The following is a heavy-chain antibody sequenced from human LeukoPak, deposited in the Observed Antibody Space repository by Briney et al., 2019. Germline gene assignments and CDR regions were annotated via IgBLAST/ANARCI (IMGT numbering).Heavy chain of an antibody. CDR3: AKAPSYCSSTSCRNWFDP. CDR2: ISGSGGST. V-gene: IGHV3-23*01. D-gene: IGHD2-2*01. Sequence: GGSLRLSCAASGFTFSSYAMSWVRQAPGKGLEWVSAISGSGGSTYYADSVKGRFTISRDNSKNTLYLQMNSLRAEDTAVYYCAKAPSYCSSTSCRNWFDPWGLGTLVTVSS. CDR1: GFTFSSYA. J-gene: IGHJ5*02.